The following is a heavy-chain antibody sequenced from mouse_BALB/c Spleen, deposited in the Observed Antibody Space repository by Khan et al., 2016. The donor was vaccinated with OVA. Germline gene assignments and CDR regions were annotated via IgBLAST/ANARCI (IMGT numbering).Heavy chain of an antibody. V-gene: IGHV2-9*02. Sequence: QVQLQQSGPGLVAPSQSLSITCTVSGFSLTNYGVHWVRQPPREGLEWLGAIWAGGSTNYNSALMSRLSISKDNSKSQVFLKMNSLQTNATAMYYCARPYYGSAWFAYWGQGTLVTVSA. CDR3: ARPYYGSAWFAY. CDR2: IWAGGST. CDR1: GFSLTNYG. D-gene: IGHD1-1*01. J-gene: IGHJ3*01.